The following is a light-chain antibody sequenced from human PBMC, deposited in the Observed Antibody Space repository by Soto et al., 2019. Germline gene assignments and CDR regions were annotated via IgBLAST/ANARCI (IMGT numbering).Light chain of an antibody. V-gene: IGKV1-6*01. Sequence: IQMTQSPSSLSASVGDRVIITCRASHDSGHELGGYQQKPGHAHKLLIFAASTLYSGVPPRFSVSGSGTLFTLTISSLDPEDFATYFCLQEYNLPRTFGQGTTVDI. CDR3: LQEYNLPRT. CDR1: HDSGHE. J-gene: IGKJ1*01. CDR2: AAS.